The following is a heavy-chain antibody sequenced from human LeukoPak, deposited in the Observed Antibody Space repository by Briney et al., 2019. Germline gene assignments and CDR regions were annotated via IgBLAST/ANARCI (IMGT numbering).Heavy chain of an antibody. CDR1: EFTFRTYA. CDR2: INSSGDNT. J-gene: IGHJ4*02. CDR3: AKEGFDY. V-gene: IGHV3-23*01. Sequence: PGGSLRLSCAASEFTFRTYAMSWVRQALGKGLEWISAINSSGDNTYYADSVKGRFTISRDNSKNALFLRMNSLRAEDTAVYYCAKEGFDYWGQGTLVTVSS.